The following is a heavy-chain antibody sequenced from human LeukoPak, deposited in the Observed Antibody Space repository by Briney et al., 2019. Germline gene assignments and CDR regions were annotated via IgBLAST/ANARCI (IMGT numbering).Heavy chain of an antibody. D-gene: IGHD6-19*01. CDR1: GYIFTSYG. CDR2: ISGYNGNT. J-gene: IGHJ4*02. Sequence: GASVKVSCKASGYIFTSYGICWARQAPGQGLEWMGWISGYNGNTDYAQKFQGRVTMTTDTSTSTAYMELRSLRSDDTAVYYCAREAVAGYFDYWGQGTLVTVSS. V-gene: IGHV1-18*01. CDR3: AREAVAGYFDY.